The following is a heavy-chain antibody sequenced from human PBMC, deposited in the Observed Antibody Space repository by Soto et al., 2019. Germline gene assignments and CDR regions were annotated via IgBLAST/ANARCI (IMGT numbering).Heavy chain of an antibody. CDR1: GGSISSYY. Sequence: KTSETLSLTCTVSGGSISSYYWSWIRQPPGKGLEWIGYIYYSGSTNYNPSLKSRVTISVDTSKNQFSLKLSSVTAADTAVYYCARMVRGVIESVYYYGMDVWGQGTTVTVSS. CDR3: ARMVRGVIESVYYYGMDV. J-gene: IGHJ6*02. V-gene: IGHV4-59*01. D-gene: IGHD3-10*01. CDR2: IYYSGST.